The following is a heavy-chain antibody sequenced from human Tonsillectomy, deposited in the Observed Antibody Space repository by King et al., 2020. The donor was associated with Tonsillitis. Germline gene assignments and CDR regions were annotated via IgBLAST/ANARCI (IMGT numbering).Heavy chain of an antibody. Sequence: VQLVESGGGLVKPGGSLRLSCAASGFTFSNAWMNWVRQAPGRGLEWVGRIKSRTDGGTTDYAAPVKGRFTFSRDDSKKTLYLQMNGLKTEDTAVYYCTTGTAVANYYYYYYMDVWGTGTTVTVSS. CDR1: GFTFSNAW. V-gene: IGHV3-15*07. J-gene: IGHJ6*03. CDR2: IKSRTDGGTT. CDR3: TTGTAVANYYYYYYMDV. D-gene: IGHD6-19*01.